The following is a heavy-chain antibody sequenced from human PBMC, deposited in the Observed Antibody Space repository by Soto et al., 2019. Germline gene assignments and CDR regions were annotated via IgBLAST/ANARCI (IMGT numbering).Heavy chain of an antibody. D-gene: IGHD3-3*01. CDR2: INPNSGGT. CDR3: ARGSFTIFGVVISPLGY. J-gene: IGHJ4*02. V-gene: IGHV1-2*04. Sequence: ASVKVSCKASGYTFTGYYMHWVRQAPGQGLEWMGWINPNSGGTNYAQKFQGWVTMTRDTSISTAYMELSRLRSDDTAVYYCARGSFTIFGVVISPLGYWGQGTVVTVSS. CDR1: GYTFTGYY.